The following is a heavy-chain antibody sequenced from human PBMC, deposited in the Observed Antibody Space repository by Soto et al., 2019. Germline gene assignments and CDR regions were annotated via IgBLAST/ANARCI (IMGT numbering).Heavy chain of an antibody. V-gene: IGHV3-30*18. CDR2: ISYDGSNK. CDR1: GFTFSSYG. Sequence: GGSLRLSWAASGFTFSSYGMRWVRQAPGKGLEWVAVISYDGSNKYYAGSVKGRFTISRDNSKNTLYLQMNSLRAEDTAVYCCAKDHCTNGICYSDYWGQGTLVTVSS. D-gene: IGHD2-8*01. J-gene: IGHJ4*02. CDR3: AKDHCTNGICYSDY.